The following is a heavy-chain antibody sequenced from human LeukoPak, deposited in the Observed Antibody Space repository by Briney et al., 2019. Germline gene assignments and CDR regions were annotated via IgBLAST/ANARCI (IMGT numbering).Heavy chain of an antibody. CDR1: GFTFSSYA. Sequence: GGSLRLSCAASGFTFSSYAMRWVRQAPGKGLGWVSAISGSGGSTYYADSVKGRFTISRDNSKNTLYLQMNSLRAEDTAVYYCAKAKKYCSGGSCYYFDYWGQGTLVTVSS. D-gene: IGHD2-15*01. CDR2: ISGSGGST. CDR3: AKAKKYCSGGSCYYFDY. V-gene: IGHV3-23*01. J-gene: IGHJ4*02.